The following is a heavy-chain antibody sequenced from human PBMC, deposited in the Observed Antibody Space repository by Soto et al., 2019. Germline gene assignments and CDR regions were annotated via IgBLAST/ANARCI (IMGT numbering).Heavy chain of an antibody. CDR3: AKGTVLRYFDWFSWFDP. J-gene: IGHJ5*02. D-gene: IGHD3-9*01. CDR1: GFTFSSYA. Sequence: GGSLRLSCASSGFTFSSYAMSLVRQAPGKGLEWVSAISGSGGSTYYADSVKGRFTISRDNSKNTLYLQMNSLRAEDTAVYYCAKGTVLRYFDWFSWFDPWGQGTLVTVSS. CDR2: ISGSGGST. V-gene: IGHV3-23*01.